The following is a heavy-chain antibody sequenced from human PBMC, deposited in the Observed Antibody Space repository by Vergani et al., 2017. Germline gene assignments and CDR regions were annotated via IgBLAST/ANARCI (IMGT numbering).Heavy chain of an antibody. CDR1: GGSISSGSYY. V-gene: IGHV4-61*02. Sequence: QVQLQESGPGLVRPSQTLSLTCTVPGGSISSGSYYWSWVRQPAGKGLEWIGRFYTGGGTSYNPSLKSRVTISVDTSKNQFSLQLRAVTAADTAFYYCARDPLYSTTWPFLLLDMDVWGQGTTVTVSS. J-gene: IGHJ6*02. CDR3: ARDPLYSTTWPFLLLDMDV. D-gene: IGHD6-13*01. CDR2: FYTGGGT.